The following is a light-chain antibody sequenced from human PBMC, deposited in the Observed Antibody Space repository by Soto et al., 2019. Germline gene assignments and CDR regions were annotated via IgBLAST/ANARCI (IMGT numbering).Light chain of an antibody. CDR1: QSVSSN. CDR3: QQYNGWPWT. Sequence: EIVMTQSPATLSVSPGERATLSCRASQSVSSNLAWYQQKPGQAPRLLMYGASTRATDIPARFSGSGSGTELTITITGLQSEDCEVYYCQQYNGWPWTFGLGTKVDIK. J-gene: IGKJ1*01. V-gene: IGKV3-15*01. CDR2: GAS.